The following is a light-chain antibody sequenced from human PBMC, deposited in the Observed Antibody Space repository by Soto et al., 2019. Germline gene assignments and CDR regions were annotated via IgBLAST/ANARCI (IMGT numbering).Light chain of an antibody. Sequence: EIVWTQFPATLSLSPGERAPLSCRASQSVSSYLAWYQQKPGQAHRLIIYGASIRATGIPDRFSGSESGTDFTLTISRLEPEDFALYYGQQYGNSATITFGQGTRLEIK. CDR2: GAS. CDR1: QSVSSY. CDR3: QQYGNSATIT. J-gene: IGKJ5*01. V-gene: IGKV3-20*01.